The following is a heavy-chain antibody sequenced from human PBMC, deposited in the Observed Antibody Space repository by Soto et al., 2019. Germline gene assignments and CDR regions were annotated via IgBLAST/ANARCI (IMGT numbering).Heavy chain of an antibody. CDR1: GGTFSSFG. Sequence: QVQLVQSGAEVKKPGSSVKVSCKASGGTFSSFGFNWVRQAPGQGLEWMGGIIPLFGTANYAEKFQGRVTISADEGTSTASMELIGLRSEHTAIYYCARDRSMDDYNSRSFDYWGQGTLVTVS. D-gene: IGHD4-4*01. V-gene: IGHV1-69*01. J-gene: IGHJ4*02. CDR2: IIPLFGTA. CDR3: ARDRSMDDYNSRSFDY.